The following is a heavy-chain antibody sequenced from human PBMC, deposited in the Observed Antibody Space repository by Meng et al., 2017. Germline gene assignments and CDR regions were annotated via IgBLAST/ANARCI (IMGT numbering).Heavy chain of an antibody. J-gene: IGHJ4*02. V-gene: IGHV3-30*04. CDR3: ARSEMATTCFDY. CDR2: ISYDGSNK. CDR1: GFTFSSYA. Sequence: QVQWVVSVGGVVQPGRSLRLSCAASGFTFSSYAMHWVRQAPGKGLEWVAVISYDGSNKYYADSVKGRFTISRDNSKNTLYLQMNSLRAEDTAVYYCARSEMATTCFDYWGQGTLVTVSS. D-gene: IGHD5-24*01.